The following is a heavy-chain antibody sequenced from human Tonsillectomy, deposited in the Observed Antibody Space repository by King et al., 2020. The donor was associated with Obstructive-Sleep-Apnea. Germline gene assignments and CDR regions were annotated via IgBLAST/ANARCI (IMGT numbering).Heavy chain of an antibody. Sequence: VQLVESGGGVVQPGRSLRLSCAASGFTFSSYGIHWIRQAPGKGLEWVAVISYDGSNKYYADSVTGRFTISRDNSKNTLYLQMNSLRAEDTAVYYCARDSYYDILTWAYYYNGMDVWGQGTTVTVSS. D-gene: IGHD3-9*01. V-gene: IGHV3-30*03. J-gene: IGHJ6*02. CDR2: ISYDGSNK. CDR3: ARDSYYDILTWAYYYNGMDV. CDR1: GFTFSSYG.